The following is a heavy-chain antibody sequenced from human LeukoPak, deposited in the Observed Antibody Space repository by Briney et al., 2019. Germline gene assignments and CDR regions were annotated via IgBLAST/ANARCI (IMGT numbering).Heavy chain of an antibody. D-gene: IGHD3-22*01. CDR2: IYYSGST. V-gene: IGHV4-39*01. J-gene: IGHJ4*02. CDR1: GGSISSSSYY. Sequence: SETLSLTCTVSGGSISSSSYYWGWIRQPPGKGLEWIGSIYYSGSTYYNPSLKSRVTISVDTSKNQFSLKLSSVTAADTAVYYCARLDDSSGYPIGYWGQGTLATVSS. CDR3: ARLDDSSGYPIGY.